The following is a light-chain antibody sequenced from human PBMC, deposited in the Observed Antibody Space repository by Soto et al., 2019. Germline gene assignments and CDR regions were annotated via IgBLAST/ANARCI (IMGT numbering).Light chain of an antibody. J-gene: IGLJ1*01. V-gene: IGLV1-40*01. Sequence: QSVLTQPPSVSGAPGQRVTVSCTGSSSNIGAGYDVHWYQQLPGTAPELLIYGNNNRPSGVPDRFSGSKSGTSASLAINGIQAADEADYYCQSYDNSLSGYVFGSGTKLTVL. CDR3: QSYDNSLSGYV. CDR1: SSNIGAGYD. CDR2: GNN.